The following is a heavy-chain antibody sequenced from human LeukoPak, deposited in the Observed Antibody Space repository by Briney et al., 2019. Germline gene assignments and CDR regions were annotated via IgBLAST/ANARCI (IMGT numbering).Heavy chain of an antibody. CDR3: AKDLQYFDY. J-gene: IGHJ4*02. CDR1: GFTFSTYA. V-gene: IGHV3-11*01. Sequence: PGGSLRLSCAASGFTFSTYAMSWIRQAPGKGLEWVSYISSSGSTIYYADSVKGRFTISRDNAKNSLYVQMNSLRAEDTAVYYCAKDLQYFDYWGQGTLVTVSS. CDR2: ISSSGSTI. D-gene: IGHD5-24*01.